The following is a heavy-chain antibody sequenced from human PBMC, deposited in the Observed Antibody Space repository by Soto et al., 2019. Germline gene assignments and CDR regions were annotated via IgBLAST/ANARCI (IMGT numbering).Heavy chain of an antibody. J-gene: IGHJ6*01. V-gene: IGHV4-59*01. CDR1: GGSIRSYY. Sequence: SETLSLTCNVSGGSIRSYYWNWIRQPPGKTLEWIGDVYYSGSANYNPSLKSRVTISVDMSRNQFSLKLNSVTAADTAVYYCATGCMSRGPSPFEYWGQGTRGAASS. CDR2: VYYSGSA. CDR3: ATGCMSRGPSPFEY. D-gene: IGHD3-10*01.